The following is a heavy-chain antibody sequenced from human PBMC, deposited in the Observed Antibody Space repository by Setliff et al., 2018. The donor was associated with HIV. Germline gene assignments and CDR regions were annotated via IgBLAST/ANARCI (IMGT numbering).Heavy chain of an antibody. V-gene: IGHV1-8*01. CDR2: LNPNSHNT. CDR3: ATARRDYYDRRRRSHYYIDV. Sequence: ASVKVSCKPSEYSFTSYDINWVRQATGQGLEWMGWLNPNSHNTGYAQKFQGRVAMTWDTSISTAYMVLSNLKSEDTAVYYCATARRDYYDRRRRSHYYIDVWARGATVTVSS. D-gene: IGHD3-22*01. J-gene: IGHJ6*03. CDR1: EYSFTSYD.